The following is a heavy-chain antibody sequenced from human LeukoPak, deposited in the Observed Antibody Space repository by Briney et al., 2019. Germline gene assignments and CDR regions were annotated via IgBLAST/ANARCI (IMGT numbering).Heavy chain of an antibody. CDR1: GFTFSNSA. CDR2: LSGSGITT. CDR3: AKAASGSYLYYFDY. V-gene: IGHV3-23*01. J-gene: IGHJ4*02. D-gene: IGHD1-26*01. Sequence: GGSLRLSCAASGFTFSNSAMSWVRQAPGKGLEWVSTLSGSGITTYYADSVKGRFTISRDNSENTLYLQLNSLRAEDTAVYYCAKAASGSYLYYFDYWGQGTLVTVSS.